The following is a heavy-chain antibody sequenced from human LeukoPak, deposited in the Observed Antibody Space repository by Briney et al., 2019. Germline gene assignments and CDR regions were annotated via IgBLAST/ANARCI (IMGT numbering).Heavy chain of an antibody. CDR3: ARVRGAGYMDV. CDR2: ISPHKDRS. J-gene: IGHJ6*03. CDR1: GYTFISYG. D-gene: IGHD3-16*01. Sequence: ASVKVSCKDSGYTFISYGINWVRQAPGRGPEWMAYISPHKDRSHYAQNFQGRVAMTTDTSTTTAYMELSSLRSDDTAIYYCARVRGAGYMDVWGNGTTVIISS. V-gene: IGHV1-18*04.